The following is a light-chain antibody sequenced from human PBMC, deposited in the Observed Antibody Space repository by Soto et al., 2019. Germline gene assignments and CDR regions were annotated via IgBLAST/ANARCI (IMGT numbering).Light chain of an antibody. J-gene: IGKJ2*01. CDR3: QQYGSSPLYT. CDR2: GAS. CDR1: QSXSSSX. V-gene: IGKV3-20*01. Sequence: GXXXXLSCRASQSXSSSXLAWYQQKPGQAPRLLIYGASSRATGIPDRFSGSGSGTDFTLTISRLEPEDFAVYYCQQYGSSPLYTFGQGTKLEIK.